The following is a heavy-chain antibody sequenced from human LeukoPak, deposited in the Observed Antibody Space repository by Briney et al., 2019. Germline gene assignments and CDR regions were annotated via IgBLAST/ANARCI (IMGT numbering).Heavy chain of an antibody. D-gene: IGHD2-2*01. CDR1: GGSFTGYY. CDR2: ITQSGST. Sequence: SETLSLTYRVDGGSFTGYYRSWIRQPPGKGLEWQVEITQSGSTDYNPSLRSRVTISVDTSKTQFSLKLSSVTAADTAVYYCASQRYCSSTSCFYFDSWGQGTLVTVSS. CDR3: ASQRYCSSTSCFYFDS. V-gene: IGHV4-34*01. J-gene: IGHJ4*02.